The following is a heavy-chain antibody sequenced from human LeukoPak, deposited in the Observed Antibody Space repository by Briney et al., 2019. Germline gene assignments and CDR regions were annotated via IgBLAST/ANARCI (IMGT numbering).Heavy chain of an antibody. CDR2: INHSGST. D-gene: IGHD3-22*01. CDR3: ASSSYYDSSGYQRDYFDY. J-gene: IGHJ4*02. V-gene: IGHV4-34*01. CDR1: GGSFSGYY. Sequence: SETLSLTCAVYGGSFSGYYWSWIRQPPGKGLEWIWEINHSGSTNYNPSLKSRVTISVDTSKNQFSLKLSSVTAADTAVYYCASSSYYDSSGYQRDYFDYWGQGTLVTVSS.